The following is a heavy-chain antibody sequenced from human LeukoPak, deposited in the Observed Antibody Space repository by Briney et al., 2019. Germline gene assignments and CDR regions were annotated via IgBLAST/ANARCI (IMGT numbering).Heavy chain of an antibody. CDR1: GYTFTGNY. D-gene: IGHD3-22*01. CDR3: ERLSAPSGYYYDSSGYYAT. J-gene: IGHJ4*02. Sequence: ASVKVSCKASGYTFTGNYMHWVRQAPGQGLEWMGLINPNSGGTNYEQKFQGRVTMTRDTSISTAYMELSRLRSDDTAVYYCERLSAPSGYYYDSSGYYATWGQGTLITVSS. CDR2: INPNSGGT. V-gene: IGHV1-2*02.